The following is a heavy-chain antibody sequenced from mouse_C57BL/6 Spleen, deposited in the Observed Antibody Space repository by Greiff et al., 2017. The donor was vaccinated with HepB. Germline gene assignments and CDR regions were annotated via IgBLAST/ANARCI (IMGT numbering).Heavy chain of an antibody. J-gene: IGHJ1*03. CDR2: IYPSDSET. D-gene: IGHD1-1*01. CDR1: GYTFTSYW. CDR3: ARDGSSPLYFDV. Sequence: QVQLQQPGAELVRPGSSVKLSCKASGYTFTSYWMDWVKQRPGQGLEWIGNIYPSDSETHYNQKFKDKATLTVDKSSSTAYLQLSSLTSEDSADYCSARDGSSPLYFDVWGTGTTVTVSS. V-gene: IGHV1-61*01.